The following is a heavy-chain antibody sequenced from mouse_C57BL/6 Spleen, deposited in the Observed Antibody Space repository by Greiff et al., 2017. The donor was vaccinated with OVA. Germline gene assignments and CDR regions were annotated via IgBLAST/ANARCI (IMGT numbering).Heavy chain of an antibody. CDR3: TTGGDSFAY. Sequence: VQLQQSGAELVRPGASVKLSCTASGFNINGYYMHWVKQRPEQGLEWIGRIDPEDGGTDYAPKFQGKATMTADTSSNTAYLQLSSLAAEDTAVYYCTTGGDSFAYWGQGTLVTVSA. CDR2: IDPEDGGT. J-gene: IGHJ3*01. CDR1: GFNINGYY. D-gene: IGHD2-13*01. V-gene: IGHV14-1*01.